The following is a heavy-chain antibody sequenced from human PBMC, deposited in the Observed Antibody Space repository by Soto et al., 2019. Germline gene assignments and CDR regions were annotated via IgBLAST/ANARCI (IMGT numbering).Heavy chain of an antibody. CDR3: AKDGTTGGIHYYGMDV. D-gene: IGHD2-15*01. CDR2: IGRGGDI. CDR1: GFTFSSYG. Sequence: EVQLLESGGGLVQPGGSLRLSCEVSGFTFSSYGMNWVRQAPDKGLEWVSTIGRGGDIYYADSVKGRFTISRDISKNTLFLQMNSLRAEDTALYFCAKDGTTGGIHYYGMDVWGQGTTVTVSS. J-gene: IGHJ6*02. V-gene: IGHV3-23*01.